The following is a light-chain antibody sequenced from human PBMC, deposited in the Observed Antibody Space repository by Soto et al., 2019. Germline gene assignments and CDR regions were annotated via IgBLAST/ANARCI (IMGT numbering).Light chain of an antibody. V-gene: IGLV2-14*01. J-gene: IGLJ2*01. CDR2: EVS. CDR1: SSDVGGYNY. Sequence: QSALTQPASVSGSPGQSITISCTGTSSDVGGYNYVSWYQQHPGKAPKLMIYEVSNRPSGVSNRFSASMSGNTASLTISGLQAEDEADYYCTSYTSSSSYVVFGGGTKLTVL. CDR3: TSYTSSSSYVV.